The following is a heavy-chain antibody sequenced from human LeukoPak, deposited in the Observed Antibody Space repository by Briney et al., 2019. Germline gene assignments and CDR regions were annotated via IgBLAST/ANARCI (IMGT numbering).Heavy chain of an antibody. Sequence: GESLKISCKGSGYSFTSYWISWVRQMPGKGLEWMGRTDPSDSYTNYSPSFQGHVTISADKSISTAYLQWSSLKASDTAMYYCARGCSSTSCWFDPWGQGTLVTVSS. D-gene: IGHD2-2*01. CDR2: TDPSDSYT. CDR1: GYSFTSYW. CDR3: ARGCSSTSCWFDP. V-gene: IGHV5-10-1*01. J-gene: IGHJ5*02.